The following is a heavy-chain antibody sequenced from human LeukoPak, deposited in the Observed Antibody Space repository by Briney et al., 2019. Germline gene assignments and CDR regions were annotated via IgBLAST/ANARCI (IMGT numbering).Heavy chain of an antibody. Sequence: GGSLRLSCAASGFTFSTHWMIWVRQAPGKGLEWVANIKQDGSEKYYVDSVKGRFTISRDNAKNTLYLQMNSLRAEDTAVYYCARGPNSQDYWGQGTLVTVSS. V-gene: IGHV3-7*02. J-gene: IGHJ4*02. CDR1: GFTFSTHW. CDR2: IKQDGSEK. CDR3: ARGPNSQDY. D-gene: IGHD4/OR15-4a*01.